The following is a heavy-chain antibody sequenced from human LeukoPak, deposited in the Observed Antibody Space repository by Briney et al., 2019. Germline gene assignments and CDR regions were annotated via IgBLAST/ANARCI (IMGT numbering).Heavy chain of an antibody. D-gene: IGHD3-10*01. V-gene: IGHV4-38-2*02. CDR2: INHSGST. CDR3: ARAPGGYGSGSRGAFDI. J-gene: IGHJ3*02. Sequence: SETLSLTCTISGYSISSGYYWGWIGQPPGRGLECIGEINHSGSTNYNPSLKSRVTISVDTSKNQFSLKLSSATAADTAVYYCARAPGGYGSGSRGAFDIWGQGTMVTVSS. CDR1: GYSISSGYY.